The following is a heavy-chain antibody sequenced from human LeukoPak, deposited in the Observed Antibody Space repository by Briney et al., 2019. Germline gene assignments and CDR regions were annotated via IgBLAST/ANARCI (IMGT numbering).Heavy chain of an antibody. CDR3: ARKLAVDY. CDR2: ISHSGTT. J-gene: IGHJ4*02. D-gene: IGHD3-10*01. Sequence: SETLSLTCAVSGYSISRGYHWGWIRPTPGRGLEWLGRISHSGTTYYHPSLQSRVTISVVTSKNQFSLKLRSVTAADTAVYYCARKLAVDYWGQGILVTVSS. CDR1: GYSISRGYH. V-gene: IGHV4-38-2*01.